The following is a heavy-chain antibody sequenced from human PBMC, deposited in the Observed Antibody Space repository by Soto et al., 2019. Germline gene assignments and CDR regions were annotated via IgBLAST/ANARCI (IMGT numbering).Heavy chain of an antibody. CDR1: GGPARSYT. CDR3: ARERFCSSTACYRDAFDV. V-gene: IGHV1-69*04. J-gene: IGHJ3*01. CDR2: IIPLLGVP. D-gene: IGHD2-2*01. Sequence: QVQLVQSGAEVRKPGSSVRVSCKASGGPARSYTLTWVRQAPGQGLEWMGRIIPLLGVPDYAQKFQGRLTIGADKSTNTAYMDLSSLTSDDTALYYCARERFCSSTACYRDAFDVWGQGTQVTVSS.